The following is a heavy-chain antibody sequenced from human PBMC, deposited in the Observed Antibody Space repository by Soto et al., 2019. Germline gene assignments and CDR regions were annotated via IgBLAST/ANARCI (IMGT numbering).Heavy chain of an antibody. CDR2: INHSGST. CDR1: GGSFSGYY. D-gene: IGHD3-10*01. J-gene: IGHJ5*02. Sequence: SETLSLTCAVYGGSFSGYYWSWIRQPPGKGLEWIGEINHSGSTNYNPSLKSRVTISVDTSKNQFSLKLSSVTAADTAVYYCARGKRPMVRGVMSRWFDPWGQGTLVTVSS. CDR3: ARGKRPMVRGVMSRWFDP. V-gene: IGHV4-34*01.